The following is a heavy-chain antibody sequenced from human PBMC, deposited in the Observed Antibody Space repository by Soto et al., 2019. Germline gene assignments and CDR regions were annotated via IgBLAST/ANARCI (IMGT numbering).Heavy chain of an antibody. V-gene: IGHV3-23*01. D-gene: IGHD2-15*01. J-gene: IGHJ3*02. CDR1: GFTFSSYA. CDR3: AKDGYCSGGSCYLEEDAFDI. Sequence: GGSLRLSCAASGFTFSSYAMSWVRQAPGKGLEWVSAISGSGGSTYYADSVKGRFTISRDNSKNTLYLQMNSLRAEDTAVYYCAKDGYCSGGSCYLEEDAFDIWGQGTMVTVSS. CDR2: ISGSGGST.